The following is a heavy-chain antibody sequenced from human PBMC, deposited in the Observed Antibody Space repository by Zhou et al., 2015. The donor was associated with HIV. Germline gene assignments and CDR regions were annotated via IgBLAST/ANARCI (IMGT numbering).Heavy chain of an antibody. CDR2: MNPDSGNT. V-gene: IGHV1-8*02. CDR1: GYAFTGYY. J-gene: IGHJ5*02. Sequence: QVQLVQSGAEVKKPGASVKVSCKASGYAFTGYYLHWVRQAPGQGLEWMGWMNPDSGNTGYPQKFQGRLTMTRNTSISTAYMELSSLRSEDTAVYYCARHYDILTGSLGGYNWFDPWGQGTLVTVSS. CDR3: ARHYDILTGSLGGYNWFDP. D-gene: IGHD3-9*01.